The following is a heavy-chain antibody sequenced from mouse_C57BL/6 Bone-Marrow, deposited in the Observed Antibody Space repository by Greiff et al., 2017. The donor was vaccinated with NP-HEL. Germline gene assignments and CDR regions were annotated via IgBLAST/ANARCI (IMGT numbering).Heavy chain of an antibody. D-gene: IGHD1-1*01. CDR2: IYPGDGDT. CDR1: GYAFSSSW. Sequence: VQGVESGPELVKPGASVKISCKASGYAFSSSWMNWVKQRPGKGLEWIGRIYPGDGDTNYNGKFKGKATLTADKSSSTAYMQLSSLTSEDSAVYCCARYRYWYFDVWGTGTTVTVSS. J-gene: IGHJ1*03. V-gene: IGHV1-82*01. CDR3: ARYRYWYFDV.